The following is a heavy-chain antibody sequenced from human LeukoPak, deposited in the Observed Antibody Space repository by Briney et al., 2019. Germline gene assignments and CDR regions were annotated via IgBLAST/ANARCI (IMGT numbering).Heavy chain of an antibody. D-gene: IGHD5-12*01. V-gene: IGHV1-69*13. CDR1: GGTFSSYA. Sequence: SVKVTCKASGGTFSSYAISWVRQAPGQGLEWMGGIIPIFGTANYAQKFQGRVTITADESTSTAYMELSSLRSEDTAVYYCASGVVAKSGDYYGMDVWGQGTTVTVSS. CDR3: ASGVVAKSGDYYGMDV. CDR2: IIPIFGTA. J-gene: IGHJ6*02.